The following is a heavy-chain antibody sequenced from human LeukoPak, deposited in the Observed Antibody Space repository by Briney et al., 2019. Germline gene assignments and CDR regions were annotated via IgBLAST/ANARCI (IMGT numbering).Heavy chain of an antibody. CDR3: ARGGVTIFGVVYYFDY. CDR2: INHSGST. CDR1: GGSFSGYY. D-gene: IGHD3-3*01. J-gene: IGHJ4*02. V-gene: IGHV4-34*01. Sequence: SETLSLTCAVYGGSFSGYYWSWIRQPPGKGLEWIGEINHSGSTNYNPSLKSRVTISVDTSKNQFSLKLSSVTAADTAVYYCARGGVTIFGVVYYFDYWGQGTLVTVSS.